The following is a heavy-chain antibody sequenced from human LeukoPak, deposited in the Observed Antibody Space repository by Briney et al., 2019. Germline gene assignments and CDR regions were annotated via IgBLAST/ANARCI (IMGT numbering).Heavy chain of an antibody. CDR2: INHSGST. V-gene: IGHV4-34*01. Sequence: SETLSLTCAVYGGSFSGYYWSWIRQPPGKGLEWIGEINHSGSTNYNPSLKSRVAISVDTSKNQFSLKLSSVTAADTAVYYCARQSCSGGSCYSVDWFDPWGQGTLVTVSS. CDR3: ARQSCSGGSCYSVDWFDP. J-gene: IGHJ5*02. D-gene: IGHD2-15*01. CDR1: GGSFSGYY.